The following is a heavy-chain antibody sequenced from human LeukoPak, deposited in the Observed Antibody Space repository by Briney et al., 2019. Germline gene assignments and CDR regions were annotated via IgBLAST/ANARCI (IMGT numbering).Heavy chain of an antibody. D-gene: IGHD3-16*01. CDR3: AKDLAGAPNPPFDY. V-gene: IGHV3-23*01. J-gene: IGHJ4*02. Sequence: PGGSLRLSCAASGFTFSNYAMTWVRQAPGKGLEWVSLISGSGGNTYYADSVKGRFTISRDNSKNTLYLQMNSLRAEDTAVYYCAKDLAGAPNPPFDYWGQGTLVTVSS. CDR2: ISGSGGNT. CDR1: GFTFSNYA.